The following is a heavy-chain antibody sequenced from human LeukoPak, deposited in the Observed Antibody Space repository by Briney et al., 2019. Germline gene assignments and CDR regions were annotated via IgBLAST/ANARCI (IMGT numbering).Heavy chain of an antibody. CDR1: GGSISSGGYC. CDR3: ARTTRGACGGDCYFNY. CDR2: IYYSGST. Sequence: SQTLSLTCTVSGGSISSGGYCWSWIRQHPGKGLEWIGYIYYSGSTYYNPSLKSRVTLSVDTSKNQFSLKLSSVTAADTAVYYCARTTRGACGGDCYFNYWGQGTLVTVSS. J-gene: IGHJ4*02. V-gene: IGHV4-31*03. D-gene: IGHD2-21*02.